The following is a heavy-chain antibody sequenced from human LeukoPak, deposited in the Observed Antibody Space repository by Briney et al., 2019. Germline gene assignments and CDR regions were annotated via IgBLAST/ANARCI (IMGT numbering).Heavy chain of an antibody. V-gene: IGHV1-2*02. CDR3: ARVGSGYLGHAFDI. D-gene: IGHD3-22*01. CDR2: INPNSGGT. Sequence: ASVKVSCKSSGYTFTGYYMHWVRQAPGQGLEWMGWINPNSGGTNYAQKFQGRVTMTRDTSISTAYMELSRLRSDDTAVYYCARVGSGYLGHAFDIWGQGTMVTVSS. J-gene: IGHJ3*02. CDR1: GYTFTGYY.